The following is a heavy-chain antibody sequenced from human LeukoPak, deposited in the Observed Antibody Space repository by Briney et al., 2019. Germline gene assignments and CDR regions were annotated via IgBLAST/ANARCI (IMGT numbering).Heavy chain of an antibody. CDR3: ARDRVQTSYYYYYMDV. J-gene: IGHJ6*03. CDR2: ISAYNGNT. Sequence: ASVKVSCTASGYTFTSYGISWVRQAPGQGLEWMGWISAYNGNTNYAQKLQGRVTMTTDTSTSTAYMELRSLRSDDTAVYYCARDRVQTSYYYYYMDVWGKGTTVTVSS. D-gene: IGHD3-10*01. V-gene: IGHV1-18*01. CDR1: GYTFTSYG.